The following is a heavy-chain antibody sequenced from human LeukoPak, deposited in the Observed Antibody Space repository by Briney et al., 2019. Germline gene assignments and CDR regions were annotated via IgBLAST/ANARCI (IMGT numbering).Heavy chain of an antibody. D-gene: IGHD4-23*01. Sequence: SETLSLTCTVSCGSISSYYRSWVRQPPGKGLEWIGYTYYSGSTNYNPSLKSRGTISIDTSKNQFSLKLSSVTAADTAVYYCARDANTRGNSFDPWGQGALVTVSS. CDR3: ARDANTRGNSFDP. V-gene: IGHV4-59*01. CDR1: CGSISSYY. CDR2: TYYSGST. J-gene: IGHJ5*02.